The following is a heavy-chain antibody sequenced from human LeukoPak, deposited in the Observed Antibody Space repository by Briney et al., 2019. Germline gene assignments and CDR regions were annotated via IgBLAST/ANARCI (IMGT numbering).Heavy chain of an antibody. D-gene: IGHD4-11*01. CDR2: INGNGGRT. J-gene: IGHJ4*02. CDR3: ANPPTVTSFDS. CDR1: GFTFSSYG. V-gene: IGHV3-23*01. Sequence: PGGSLRLSCAASGFTFSSYGMHWVRQAPGKGLEWVSSINGNGGRTYYADSVRGRFTISRDNSKNTLYLQMNSLRAEDTAVYYCANPPTVTSFDSWGQGTLVTVSS.